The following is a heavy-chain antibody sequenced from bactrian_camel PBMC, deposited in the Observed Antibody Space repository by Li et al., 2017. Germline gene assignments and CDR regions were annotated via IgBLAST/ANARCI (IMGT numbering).Heavy chain of an antibody. D-gene: IGHD1*01. V-gene: IGHV3S53*01. J-gene: IGHJ4*01. CDR1: GYIYKTYC. Sequence: HVQLVESGGGSVQAGGSLRLSCEVSGYIYKTYCMGWLRQAPGKEREGVAYLAINGGTDYTYAVAGRFTISKDNAKDTLYLQMDSPKPEDSAMYYCAADQYALTWVTPIVIGARGPRSPSP. CDR3: AADQYALTWVTPIV. CDR2: LAINGGT.